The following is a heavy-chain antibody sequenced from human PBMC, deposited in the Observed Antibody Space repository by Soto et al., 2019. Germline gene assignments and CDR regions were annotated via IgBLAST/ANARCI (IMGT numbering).Heavy chain of an antibody. J-gene: IGHJ5*02. V-gene: IGHV1-18*01. CDR1: GYTFTSYG. CDR2: FSAYNGNT. D-gene: IGHD3-3*01. CDR3: ARDPRFLEWLRLADNWFDP. Sequence: ASVKVSCKASGYTFTSYGISWVRQAPGQGLEWMGWFSAYNGNTNYAQKLQGRVTMTTDTSTSTAYMELRSLRSDDTAVYYCARDPRFLEWLRLADNWFDPWGQGTLVTVSS.